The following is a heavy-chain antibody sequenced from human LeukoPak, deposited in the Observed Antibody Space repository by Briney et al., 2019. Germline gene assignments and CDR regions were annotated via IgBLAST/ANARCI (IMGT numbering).Heavy chain of an antibody. J-gene: IGHJ4*02. V-gene: IGHV3-21*06. CDR3: AKDLRSSADSKMGAADY. Sequence: GGSLRLSCAGSGFNFSIYTMNWVRKAPGKGLEWVSSISSSSGSIYYADSVKGPFTVSRDNTKNSLFLQMNSLRAEDTAVYYCAKDLRSSADSKMGAADYWGQGTLVTVSS. CDR1: GFNFSIYT. D-gene: IGHD1-26*01. CDR2: ISSSSGSI.